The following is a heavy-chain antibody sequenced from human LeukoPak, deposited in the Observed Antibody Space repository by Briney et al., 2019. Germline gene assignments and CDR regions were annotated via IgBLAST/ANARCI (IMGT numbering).Heavy chain of an antibody. CDR2: ISYDGSNK. D-gene: IGHD4-23*01. Sequence: PGGSLRLSCAASGFTFSSYGMHWVRQAPGKGLEWVAVISYDGSNKYYADSVKGRFTISRDNSKNTLYLQMNSLRAEDTAVYYCAKLAFGHSGYFDYWGQGTLVTVSS. J-gene: IGHJ4*02. CDR1: GFTFSSYG. V-gene: IGHV3-30*18. CDR3: AKLAFGHSGYFDY.